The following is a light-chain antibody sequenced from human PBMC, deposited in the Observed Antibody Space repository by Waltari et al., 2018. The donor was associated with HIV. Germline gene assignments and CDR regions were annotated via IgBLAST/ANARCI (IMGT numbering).Light chain of an antibody. V-gene: IGKV3-20*01. CDR2: GAS. CDR1: HSLSSSY. Sequence: ELVLTQSPGALSLSPEERATLSCRASHSLSSSYLGWYQQKPGQAPRLLIDGASSRATGIPDRFSGSGSGTDFTLTISRLESEDFAVYYCQQYGSSPPYTFGQGTKVEIK. CDR3: QQYGSSPPYT. J-gene: IGKJ2*01.